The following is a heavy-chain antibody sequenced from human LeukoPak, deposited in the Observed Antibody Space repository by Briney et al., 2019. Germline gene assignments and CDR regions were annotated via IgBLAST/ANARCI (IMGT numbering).Heavy chain of an antibody. D-gene: IGHD3-22*01. CDR1: GDSINSLDL. V-gene: IGHV4-4*02. CDR3: AGLVGRYSSGLYYYYFDY. J-gene: IGHJ4*02. CDR2: MYLSGTT. Sequence: SETLSLTCTVSGDSINSLDLWSWVRQPPGKGLERIGEMYLSGTTHSNPSVKSRVTISIDKYKNQFFLNLSSVTAADTAVYYCAGLVGRYSSGLYYYYFDYWGQGTLVTVSS.